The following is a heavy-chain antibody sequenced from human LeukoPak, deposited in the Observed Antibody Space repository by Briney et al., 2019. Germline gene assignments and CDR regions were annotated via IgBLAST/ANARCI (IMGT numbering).Heavy chain of an antibody. Sequence: SETLSLACTVSGGSISGYHWSWIRQPPGKGLEWLGYIYYSGSSNYNPSLKSRVTMSADTSKNQFSLKLSSVTAADTAVYYCARVPRSYYYYYYMDVWGKGTTVTVSS. V-gene: IGHV4-59*01. CDR2: IYYSGSS. J-gene: IGHJ6*03. CDR1: GGSISGYH. CDR3: ARVPRSYYYYYYMDV.